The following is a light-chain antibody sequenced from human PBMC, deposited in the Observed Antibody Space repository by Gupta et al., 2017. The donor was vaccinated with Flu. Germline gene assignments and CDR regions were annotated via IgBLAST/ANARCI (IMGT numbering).Light chain of an antibody. V-gene: IGLV6-57*01. CDR2: EDN. Sequence: TVTIPCTRSGGNIASYYVQWYQQRPGSFPTTVIYEDNERPSGVPDRFSGSIDSSSNSASLTISGLKAEDEADYYCQSYNSTNVVFGGGTRLTVL. CDR3: QSYNSTNVV. J-gene: IGLJ3*02. CDR1: GGNIASYY.